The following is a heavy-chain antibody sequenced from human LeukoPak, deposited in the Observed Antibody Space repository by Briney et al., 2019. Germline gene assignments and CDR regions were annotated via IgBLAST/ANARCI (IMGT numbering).Heavy chain of an antibody. J-gene: IGHJ5*02. CDR2: IYTSGST. CDR3: ARDHGVPAAPNWFDP. V-gene: IGHV4-4*07. D-gene: IGHD2-2*01. CDR1: GGSISSYY. Sequence: SETLSLTCTVSGGSISSYYWSWIRQPAGKGLEWIGRIYTSGSTNYNPSLKSRVTMSVDTSKNQFSLKLSSVTAADTAVYYCARDHGVPAAPNWFDPWGQGTLVTVSS.